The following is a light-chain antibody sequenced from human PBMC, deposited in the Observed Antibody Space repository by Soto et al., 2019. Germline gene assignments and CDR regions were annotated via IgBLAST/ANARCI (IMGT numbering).Light chain of an antibody. CDR3: CSYAGSPRYV. J-gene: IGLJ1*01. V-gene: IGLV2-11*01. CDR2: DVS. Sequence: QSALTQPRSVSGSLGQSVTISCTGTSSDVGTYNYVSWYQQHPGKALKVMIYDVSELPSGVPDRFSGSKSGNTASLTISGLQAEDEADYYCCSYAGSPRYVLGTGTKLTVL. CDR1: SSDVGTYNY.